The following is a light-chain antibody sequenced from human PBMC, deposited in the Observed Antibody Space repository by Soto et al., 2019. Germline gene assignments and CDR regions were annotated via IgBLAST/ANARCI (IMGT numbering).Light chain of an antibody. CDR2: GAS. V-gene: IGKV3-15*01. J-gene: IGKJ5*01. CDR1: QSVSSN. CDR3: QQYNNWPPIT. Sequence: EIMMSQSPPTLSVYQRERATRCCRASQSVSSNLAWYQQKPGQAPRLLIYGASTRATGIPARFSGSGSGTEFTLTISSLQSEDSAVYYCQQYNNWPPITFGQGTLLAI.